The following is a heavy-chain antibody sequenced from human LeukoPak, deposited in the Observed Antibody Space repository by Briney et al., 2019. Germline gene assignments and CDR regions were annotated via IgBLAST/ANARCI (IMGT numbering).Heavy chain of an antibody. V-gene: IGHV3-23*01. CDR2: ISGSGGST. CDR3: AKVPQGGSYGDY. D-gene: IGHD1-26*01. J-gene: IGHJ4*02. CDR1: GFTFSSYA. Sequence: GGSLRLSCAASGFTFSSYAMSWVRQAPGKGLEWVSAISGSGGSTYYADSAKGRFTISRDNSKNTLYLQMNSLRAEDTAVYYCAKVPQGGSYGDYWGQGTLVTVSS.